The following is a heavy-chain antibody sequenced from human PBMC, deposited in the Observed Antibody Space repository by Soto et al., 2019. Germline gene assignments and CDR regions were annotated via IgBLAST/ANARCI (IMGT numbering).Heavy chain of an antibody. CDR3: ARGSAIFGVVTYYYYGMDV. CDR1: GYTFTSYG. Sequence: ASVKVSCKASGYTFTSYGISWVRQAPGQGLEWMGWISAYNGNTNYAQKLQGRVTMTTDTSTSTAYMELRSLRSDDTAVYYCARGSAIFGVVTYYYYGMDVWGQGTTVTVPS. J-gene: IGHJ6*02. D-gene: IGHD3-3*01. V-gene: IGHV1-18*01. CDR2: ISAYNGNT.